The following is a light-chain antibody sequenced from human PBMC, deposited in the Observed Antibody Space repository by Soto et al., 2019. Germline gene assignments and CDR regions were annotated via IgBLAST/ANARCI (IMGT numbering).Light chain of an antibody. J-gene: IGLJ2*01. CDR1: SSDVGGYNY. V-gene: IGLV2-14*01. CDR3: SSYTSSSTLV. Sequence: QSALPQPASVSGSPGQSITISCTGTSSDVGGYNYVSWYQQHPGKAPKLMIYDVSHRPSGVSNRFSGSKSGNTASLTISGLQAEDEADYYCSSYTSSSTLVFGGGTKLTVL. CDR2: DVS.